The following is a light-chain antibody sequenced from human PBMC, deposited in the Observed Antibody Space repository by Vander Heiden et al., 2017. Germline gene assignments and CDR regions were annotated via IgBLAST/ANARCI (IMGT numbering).Light chain of an antibody. V-gene: IGLV1-47*02. CDR2: TSN. J-gene: IGLJ3*02. CDR3: AAWDDILSAWV. CDR1: SSNIGTNY. Sequence: QSVLTQPPSAPRAPGPSVTISCSGASSNIGTNYVYWYQQLPGTAPKLLIYTSNQRPSGVPDRFSVSRSGTSASLAISGLRSEDEADYYCAAWDDILSAWVFGGGTKLTVL.